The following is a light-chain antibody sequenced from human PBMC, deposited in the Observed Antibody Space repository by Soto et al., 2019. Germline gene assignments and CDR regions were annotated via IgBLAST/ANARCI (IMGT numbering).Light chain of an antibody. CDR2: RNN. Sequence: QSVLTQPPSASGTPGQRVTISCSGSSSNIGSNYVYWYQQLPGTAPKLLIYRNNQRPSGVPDRFSGSKSGTSASLAISGLRSEDGADYYGAAWDDSSNWVFGGGTKLTVL. J-gene: IGLJ3*02. CDR3: AAWDDSSNWV. V-gene: IGLV1-47*01. CDR1: SSNIGSNY.